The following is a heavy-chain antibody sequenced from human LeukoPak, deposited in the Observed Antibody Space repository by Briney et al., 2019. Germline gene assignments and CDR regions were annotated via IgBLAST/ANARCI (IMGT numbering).Heavy chain of an antibody. CDR3: AKGSQLLDFG. Sequence: GGSLRLSCAASGFTFSSYEMNWVRQAPGKGLEWVSTISSNGGSTYYADSVKGRFTISRDNSKNTVYLQMNSLRAEDTAKYYCAKGSQLLDFGWGQGALVTVSS. D-gene: IGHD1-1*01. J-gene: IGHJ4*02. CDR2: ISSNGGST. CDR1: GFTFSSYE. V-gene: IGHV3-23*01.